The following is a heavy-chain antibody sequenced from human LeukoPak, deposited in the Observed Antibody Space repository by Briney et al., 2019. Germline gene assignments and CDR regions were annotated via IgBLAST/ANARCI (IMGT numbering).Heavy chain of an antibody. J-gene: IGHJ4*02. Sequence: PGGSLRLSCAASGFTFSSYGMSWVRQAPGKGLEWVSAISGSGGSTYYADSVKGRFTISRDNSKNTLYLQMNSLRAEDTAVYYCAKDFGFMVTTPDYWGQGTLVTVSS. CDR3: AKDFGFMVTTPDY. CDR2: ISGSGGST. D-gene: IGHD4-17*01. CDR1: GFTFSSYG. V-gene: IGHV3-23*01.